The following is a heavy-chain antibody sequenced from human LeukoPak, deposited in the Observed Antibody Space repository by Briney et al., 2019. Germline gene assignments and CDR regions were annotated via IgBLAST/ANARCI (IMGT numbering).Heavy chain of an antibody. CDR2: IYYSGST. V-gene: IGHV4-39*01. CDR1: GGSISSSSYY. D-gene: IGHD2-2*02. CDR3: ARGCSSTSCYINWNYGCYYYYYMDV. Sequence: SETLSLTCTVSGGSISSSSYYWGWIRQPPGKGLEWIGSIYYSGSTYYNPSLKSRVTISVDTSKNQFSLKLSSVTAADTAVYYCARGCSSTSCYINWNYGCYYYYYMDVWGKGTTVTVSS. J-gene: IGHJ6*03.